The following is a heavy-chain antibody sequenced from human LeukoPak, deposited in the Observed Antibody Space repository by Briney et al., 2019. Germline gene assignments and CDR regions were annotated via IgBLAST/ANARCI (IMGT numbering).Heavy chain of an antibody. CDR1: GGSLSGYY. D-gene: IGHD3-22*01. J-gene: IGHJ3*02. CDR3: ARVKSPYYYDSSGSDSFDI. Sequence: SETLSLTCAVYGGSLSGYYWSWVRKPPGKGLEWIGEINASGSTNYNSSLKSRLTISVDTSKNQFSVRLSSVTASDTAVYYCARVKSPYYYDSSGSDSFDIWGQGTKVTVSS. V-gene: IGHV4-34*01. CDR2: INASGST.